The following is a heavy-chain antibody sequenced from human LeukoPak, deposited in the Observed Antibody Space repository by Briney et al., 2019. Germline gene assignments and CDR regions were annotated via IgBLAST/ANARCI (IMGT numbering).Heavy chain of an antibody. J-gene: IGHJ4*02. D-gene: IGHD6-19*01. Sequence: PSETLSLTCSVSTGSISSYYWSRIRQPAGKGLEWIGYISYSGSTNYNPSLQSRVTISVDTSKNQCSLILSPVTAADTAVYYCARVSTGWYQSFFDYWGQGTLVTVSS. CDR3: ARVSTGWYQSFFDY. CDR2: ISYSGST. CDR1: TGSISSYY. V-gene: IGHV4-59*12.